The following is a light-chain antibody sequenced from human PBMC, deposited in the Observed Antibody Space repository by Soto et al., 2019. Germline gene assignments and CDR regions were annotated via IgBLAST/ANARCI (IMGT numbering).Light chain of an antibody. V-gene: IGKV1-5*03. CDR1: QTISSW. J-gene: IGKJ1*01. CDR3: QQYNSYSLT. Sequence: IQVCISAVAVSASVGDRVTITCRASQTISSWLAWYQQKPGEAPRLLIYQASSLETEVPSRFSGSGSGTEFTLTISSLQPGDFATYYCQQYNSYSLTFGQGTKVDI. CDR2: QAS.